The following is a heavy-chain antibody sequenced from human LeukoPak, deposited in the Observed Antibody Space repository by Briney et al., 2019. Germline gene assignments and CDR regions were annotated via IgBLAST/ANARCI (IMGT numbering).Heavy chain of an antibody. J-gene: IGHJ4*02. CDR1: GFTFSSYT. D-gene: IGHD2-15*01. CDR2: ISSSSYI. Sequence: PAGSLRLSCAASGFTFSSYTMNWVRQGQGTGLEWVSSISSSSYIYYADSVKGRFTISRDNAKNSLYLHMSSLRAEDTAVYYCARGYCSGGSCYFLVDYWGQGTLVTVSS. V-gene: IGHV3-21*01. CDR3: ARGYCSGGSCYFLVDY.